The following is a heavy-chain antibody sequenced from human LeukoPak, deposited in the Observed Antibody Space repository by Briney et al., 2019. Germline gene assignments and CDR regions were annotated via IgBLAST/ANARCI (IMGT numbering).Heavy chain of an antibody. CDR1: GVSVSDGRYY. Sequence: SETLSLTCNVSGVSVSDGRYYWTWIRQHPGKGLEWIGYKYYSGSAKYNPSLKSRLTISIDTSENQFSLQLSSVTAADTATYYCATPYCSSISCLDVFNMWGQGTRVTVSS. V-gene: IGHV4-31*03. J-gene: IGHJ3*02. CDR2: KYYSGSA. D-gene: IGHD2-2*01. CDR3: ATPYCSSISCLDVFNM.